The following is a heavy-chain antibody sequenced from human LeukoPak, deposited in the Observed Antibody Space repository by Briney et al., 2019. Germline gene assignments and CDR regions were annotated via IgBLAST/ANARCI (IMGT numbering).Heavy chain of an antibody. D-gene: IGHD3-22*01. J-gene: IGHJ3*02. CDR3: AKDGDGRITMIVRAFDI. Sequence: PGGSLRLSCAASGFTFSSYWMHWVRQAPGKGLVWVSRINSDESTTDYADSVKGRFTISRDNSKNTLHLQMNSLRAEDTAVYYCAKDGDGRITMIVRAFDIWGQGTMVTVSS. CDR2: INSDESTT. CDR1: GFTFSSYW. V-gene: IGHV3-74*01.